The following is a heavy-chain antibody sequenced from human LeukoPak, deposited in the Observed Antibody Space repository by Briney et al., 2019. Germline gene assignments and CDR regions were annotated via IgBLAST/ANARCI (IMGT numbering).Heavy chain of an antibody. Sequence: SQTLSLTCAISGDSVSSNSAAWNWIRQSPSRGLEWLGRTYYRSKWYNDYAVSVKSRITINPDTSKNQFSLQLNSVTPEDTAVYYCARAPRSSGWYRYYFDYWGQGTLVTVSS. V-gene: IGHV6-1*01. CDR1: GDSVSSNSAA. J-gene: IGHJ4*02. CDR2: TYYRSKWYN. D-gene: IGHD6-19*01. CDR3: ARAPRSSGWYRYYFDY.